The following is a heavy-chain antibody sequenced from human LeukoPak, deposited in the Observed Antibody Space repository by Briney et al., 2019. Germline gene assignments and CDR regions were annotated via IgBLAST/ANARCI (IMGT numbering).Heavy chain of an antibody. CDR3: ARHDFDLPMIYSFFFH. V-gene: IGHV1-46*01. CDR2: MHPTGDST. J-gene: IGHJ4*02. Sequence: GASVKVSCKASGYTFTKYYMNWVRQAPGQGLEWMGIMHPTGDSTNYAQKFQGRVTLTRDTSTGTFSMELSSLTSEDTAVYYCARHDFDLPMIYSFFFHWGQGTLVTVSS. CDR1: GYTFTKYY. D-gene: IGHD3-3*01.